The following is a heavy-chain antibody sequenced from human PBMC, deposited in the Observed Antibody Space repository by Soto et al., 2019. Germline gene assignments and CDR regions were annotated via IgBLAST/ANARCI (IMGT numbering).Heavy chain of an antibody. J-gene: IGHJ4*02. D-gene: IGHD5-12*01. CDR2: TIPILDVA. Sequence: QVQLVQSGAEVKKPGSSVKVSCKASGGTFSTSTFTWVRQAPGQGLEWMGRTIPILDVADYAQDXQGRVTSTAXKXTXTXXMELTSLTSKDTAVYYWARESPIGSTYSGYDAIDSWGQGNLVTVSS. V-gene: IGHV1-69*08. CDR1: GGTFSTST. CDR3: ARESPIGSTYSGYDAIDS.